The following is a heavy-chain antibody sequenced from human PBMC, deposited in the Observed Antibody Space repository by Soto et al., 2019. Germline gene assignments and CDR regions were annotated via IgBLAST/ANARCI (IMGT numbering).Heavy chain of an antibody. Sequence: QMQLQESGPGLVKPSDTLSLTCAVSGYSISSSNWWGWIRQPPGKGLEWNGYIYYSGSTYYTPSHKSRVTMSVDTSNNQFALRLNSVTAVDAAVYYGASSPNSRCYCDYWGQGTLVTVSS. D-gene: IGHD5-18*01. CDR3: ASSPNSRCYCDY. CDR2: IYYSGST. V-gene: IGHV4-28*01. J-gene: IGHJ4*02. CDR1: GYSISSSNW.